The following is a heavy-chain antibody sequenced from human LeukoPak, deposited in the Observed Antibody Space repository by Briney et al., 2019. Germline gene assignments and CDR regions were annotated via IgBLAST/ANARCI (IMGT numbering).Heavy chain of an antibody. CDR3: ARVLRYCSGGNCYSGGLGYMDV. Sequence: GGSLRLSCAASGFTFSSYGMTWVRQAPGKGLEWVSAISGSGGNTFYADSLKGRFTISRDNSKNTLHLQMNSLRAEDTAMYYCARVLRYCSGGNCYSGGLGYMDVWGKGTTATISS. D-gene: IGHD2-15*01. CDR2: ISGSGGNT. J-gene: IGHJ6*03. V-gene: IGHV3-23*01. CDR1: GFTFSSYG.